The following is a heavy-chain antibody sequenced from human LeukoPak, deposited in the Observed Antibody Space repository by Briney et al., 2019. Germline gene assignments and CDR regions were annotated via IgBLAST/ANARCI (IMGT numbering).Heavy chain of an antibody. CDR3: ARDIRYCSSTSCSYYFDY. D-gene: IGHD2-2*01. CDR2: IYSGCST. J-gene: IGHJ4*02. CDR1: GFTVSSNY. Sequence: GGSLRLSCAASGFTVSSNYMSWVRQAPGKGLEWVSVIYSGCSTYYADSVKGRFTISRDNSKNTLYLQMNSLRAEDTAVYYCARDIRYCSSTSCSYYFDYWGQGTLVTVSS. V-gene: IGHV3-53*01.